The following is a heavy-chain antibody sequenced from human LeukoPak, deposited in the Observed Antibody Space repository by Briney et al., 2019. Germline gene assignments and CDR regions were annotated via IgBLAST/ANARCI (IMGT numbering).Heavy chain of an antibody. CDR2: IYTGDSDI. D-gene: IGHD4-17*01. CDR3: ARRNYGDYGSDY. CDR1: GYSFSNYW. V-gene: IGHV5-51*01. J-gene: IGHJ4*02. Sequence: GESLKISCKGSGYSFSNYWIGWVRQMPGKGLEWMGIIYTGDSDIRYSPSFQGHVTISVDKSISTAYLQWSSLQASDSAIYYCARRNYGDYGSDYWGQGTLVTVSS.